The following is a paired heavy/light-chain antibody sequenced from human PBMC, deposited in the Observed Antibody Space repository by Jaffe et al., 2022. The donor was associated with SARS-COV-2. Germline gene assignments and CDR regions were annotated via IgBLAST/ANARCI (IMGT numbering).Light chain of an antibody. J-gene: IGKJ1*01. CDR3: QHYDTYRGA. CDR1: QSLSGW. CDR2: KAS. Sequence: DIQMTQSPSTLSASIGDRVTITCRASQSLSGWLAWYQQKPGKAPKLMIYKASSLESGVPLRFSGSGSGTEFTLTINGLQPDDFATYYCQHYDTYRGAFGQGTKVEVK. V-gene: IGKV1-5*03.
Heavy chain of an antibody. CDR3: ARGIMVRGVITPSNY. CDR2: ISYDGAII. Sequence: QVQLVESGGGVVQPGKSLRLSCAASGFTFSNYVMHWIRQAPGKGLEWLAGISYDGAIIYYADSVKGRFTISRDNSRNTLYLQMNSLRIEDTAVYFCARGIMVRGVITPSNYWGQGTLVTVSS. J-gene: IGHJ4*02. CDR1: GFTFSNYV. D-gene: IGHD3-10*01. V-gene: IGHV3-30-3*01.